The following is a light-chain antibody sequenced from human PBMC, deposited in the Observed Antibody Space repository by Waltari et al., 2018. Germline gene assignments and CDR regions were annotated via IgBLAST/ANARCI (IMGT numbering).Light chain of an antibody. Sequence: QTVVTQAPSLTVSPGGTVTLPCASSTGTVTRSFYPNWFQQKPGQAPRALIYRTNNKNPWAPARFPWSLLGGRAALALSKVQPEDEAEYYCLLYYADGQLGVFGGGTKLTVL. CDR1: TGTVTRSFY. CDR2: RTN. CDR3: LLYYADGQLGV. J-gene: IGLJ3*02. V-gene: IGLV7-43*01.